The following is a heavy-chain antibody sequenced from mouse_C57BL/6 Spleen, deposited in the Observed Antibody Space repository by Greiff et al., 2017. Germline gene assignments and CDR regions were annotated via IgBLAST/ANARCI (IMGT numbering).Heavy chain of an antibody. D-gene: IGHD1-1*01. CDR1: GYTFTSYW. CDR3: ARWASITTAMDY. CDR2: INPSNGGT. V-gene: IGHV1-53*01. Sequence: QVQLQQSGTELVKPGASVKLSCKASGYTFTSYWMHWVKQRPGQGLEWIGNINPSNGGTNYNEKFKSKATLTVDKSSSTAYMQLSSLTSEDSAVYYCARWASITTAMDYWGQGTSVTVSS. J-gene: IGHJ4*01.